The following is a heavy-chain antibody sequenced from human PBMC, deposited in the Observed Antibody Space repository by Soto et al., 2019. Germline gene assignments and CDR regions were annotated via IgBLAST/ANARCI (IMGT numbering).Heavy chain of an antibody. V-gene: IGHV4-39*01. Sequence: PSETLSLTCTVSGGSISSSSYYWGWIRQPPGKGLEWIGSIYYSGSTYYNPSLKSRVTISVDTSKNQFSLKLSSVTAADTAVYYCARVSSGWIAEYFQHWGQGTLVTVSS. J-gene: IGHJ1*01. CDR2: IYYSGST. D-gene: IGHD6-19*01. CDR3: ARVSSGWIAEYFQH. CDR1: GGSISSSSYY.